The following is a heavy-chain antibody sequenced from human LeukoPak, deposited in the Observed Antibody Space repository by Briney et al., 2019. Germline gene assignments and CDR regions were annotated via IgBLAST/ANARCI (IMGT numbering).Heavy chain of an antibody. CDR2: ISGSGGST. J-gene: IGHJ4*02. Sequence: GGSLRLSCAASGFTFSSYAMSWVRQAPGKGLEWVSAISGSGGSTYYADSVKGRFTISRDNSKNTLYLQMNSLRAEDTAVYYCARRKYDSSGYYLDYWGQGTLVTVSS. V-gene: IGHV3-23*01. CDR1: GFTFSSYA. D-gene: IGHD3-22*01. CDR3: ARRKYDSSGYYLDY.